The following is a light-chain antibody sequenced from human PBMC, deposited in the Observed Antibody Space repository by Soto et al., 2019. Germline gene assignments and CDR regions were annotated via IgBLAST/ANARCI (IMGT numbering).Light chain of an antibody. J-gene: IGLJ2*01. CDR3: SSYTSSSTLGVV. CDR1: SSDVGGYNY. Sequence: QSALTQPASVSGSPGQSITISCTGTSSDVGGYNYVSWYQQHPGKAPKLMIYDVSNRPSGASNRFSGSKSGNTASLTISGLQAEGEADYYCSSYTSSSTLGVVFGGGTKVTVL. CDR2: DVS. V-gene: IGLV2-14*01.